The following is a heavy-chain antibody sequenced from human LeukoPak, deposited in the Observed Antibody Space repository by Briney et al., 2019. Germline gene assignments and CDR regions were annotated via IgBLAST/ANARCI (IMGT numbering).Heavy chain of an antibody. CDR3: ARDLLNEGNHLDY. D-gene: IGHD4-23*01. J-gene: IGHJ4*02. Sequence: PSETLSLTCTVSGGSISSGDYYWSWIRQPPGKGLEWIGYIYYSGSTYYNPSLKSRVTISVDTSKNQFSLKLSSVTAADTAVYYCARDLLNEGNHLDYWGQGTLVTVSS. CDR2: IYYSGST. V-gene: IGHV4-30-4*01. CDR1: GGSISSGDYY.